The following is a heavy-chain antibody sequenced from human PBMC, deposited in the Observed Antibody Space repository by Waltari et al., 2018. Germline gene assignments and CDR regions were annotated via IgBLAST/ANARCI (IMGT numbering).Heavy chain of an antibody. D-gene: IGHD5-12*01. J-gene: IGHJ4*02. CDR1: GGAISTYY. Sequence: QVQLQESGPGLVKPSETLSLTCTVSGGAISTYYWSWIRQPPGKGLEWIANIFYSGDTHYNPSLKSRVTMSVDTSKNQFSLKLSSVTAADTAVYFCARVANSGYDDRGHFDFWGQGTLVTVSS. V-gene: IGHV4-59*01. CDR3: ARVANSGYDDRGHFDF. CDR2: IFYSGDT.